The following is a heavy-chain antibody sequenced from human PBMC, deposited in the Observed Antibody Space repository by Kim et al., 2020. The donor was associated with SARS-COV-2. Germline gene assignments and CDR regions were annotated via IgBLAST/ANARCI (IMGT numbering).Heavy chain of an antibody. D-gene: IGHD2-2*01. J-gene: IGHJ3*02. CDR3: ARAGSYQLLFAFDI. V-gene: IGHV4-59*01. Sequence: TPSLKSRVTISVDTSKNQCSLKLSSVTAADTAVYYCARAGSYQLLFAFDIWGQGTMVTVSS.